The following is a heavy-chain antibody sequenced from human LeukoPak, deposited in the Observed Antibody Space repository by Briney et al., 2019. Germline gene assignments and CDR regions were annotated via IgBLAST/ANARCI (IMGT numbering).Heavy chain of an antibody. CDR2: IIPIFGTA. D-gene: IGHD3-22*01. V-gene: IGHV1-69*13. J-gene: IGHJ4*02. CDR1: GGTFSSYA. Sequence: SVKVSCKASGGTFSSYAISWVRQAPGQGLEWMGGIIPIFGTANYAQKFQGRVTITADESTSTAHMELSSLRSEDTAVYYCARERGGADYYDSSGYFNYWGQGTLVTVSS. CDR3: ARERGGADYYDSSGYFNY.